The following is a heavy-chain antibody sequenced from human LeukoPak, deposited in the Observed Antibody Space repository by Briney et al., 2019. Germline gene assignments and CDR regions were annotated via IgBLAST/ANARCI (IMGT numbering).Heavy chain of an antibody. Sequence: SVKVSCKASGGTFSSYAISWVRQAPGQGLEWMGGIIPIFGTANYAQKFQGRVTITADKSTSTAYMELSSLRSEDTAVYYCARAGKQWLEERVVGYYYYMDVWGKGTTVTVSS. J-gene: IGHJ6*03. D-gene: IGHD6-19*01. CDR2: IIPIFGTA. CDR1: GGTFSSYA. CDR3: ARAGKQWLEERVVGYYYYMDV. V-gene: IGHV1-69*06.